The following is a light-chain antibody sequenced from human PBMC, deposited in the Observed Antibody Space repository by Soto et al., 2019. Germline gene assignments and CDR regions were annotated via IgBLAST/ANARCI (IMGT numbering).Light chain of an antibody. CDR2: AAS. J-gene: IGKJ1*01. Sequence: DIQLTQSPSFLSASAGDRVTITCRASQGISSYLAWYQQKPGKAPKLLIYAASTLQYGVPSRFSGSGSGTEFTLTISSLQPEDFATYYCQQVNSYPRAFGQGTKVDIK. CDR1: QGISSY. CDR3: QQVNSYPRA. V-gene: IGKV1-9*01.